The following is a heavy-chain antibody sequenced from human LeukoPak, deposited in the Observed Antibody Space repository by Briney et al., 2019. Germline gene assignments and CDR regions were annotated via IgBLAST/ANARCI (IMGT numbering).Heavy chain of an antibody. J-gene: IGHJ4*02. V-gene: IGHV3-30*18. D-gene: IGHD1-7*01. CDR1: GFTFSSYG. CDR3: AKVMGYNWNYGSFDY. Sequence: QPGGSLRLSCAASGFTFSSYGMHWVRQAPGKGLEWVAVISYDGSNKYYADSVKGRFTISRDNSKNTLYLQMNSLRAEDTAVYYCAKVMGYNWNYGSFDYWGQGTLVAVSS. CDR2: ISYDGSNK.